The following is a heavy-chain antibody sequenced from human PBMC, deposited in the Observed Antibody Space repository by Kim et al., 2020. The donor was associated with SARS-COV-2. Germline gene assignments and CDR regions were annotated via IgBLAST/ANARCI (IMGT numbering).Heavy chain of an antibody. J-gene: IGHJ2*01. V-gene: IGHV4-34*01. CDR2: INHSGST. Sequence: SETLSLTCAVYGGSFSGYYWSWIRQPPGKGLEWIGEINHSGSTNYNPSLKSRVTISVDTSKNQFSLKMRTVTAADTAVYYCARGAASNHWYFDLWGRGTLVPVSS. CDR3: ARGAASNHWYFDL. CDR1: GGSFSGYY. D-gene: IGHD6-13*01.